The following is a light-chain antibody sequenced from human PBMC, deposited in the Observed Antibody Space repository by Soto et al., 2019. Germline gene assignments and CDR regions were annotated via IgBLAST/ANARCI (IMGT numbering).Light chain of an antibody. CDR1: QSVFKSSDNKNY. CDR3: QQYHSPPVT. J-gene: IGKJ4*01. CDR2: LAS. Sequence: DIVMTQSPDSLAVSLGERATINCKSSQSVFKSSDNKNYLAWYQQKPGQSPKLLIYLASTRESGVPDRFSGSGSGTDFTLTISCLQAEDVAAYYCQQYHSPPVTFGGGTKVEIK. V-gene: IGKV4-1*01.